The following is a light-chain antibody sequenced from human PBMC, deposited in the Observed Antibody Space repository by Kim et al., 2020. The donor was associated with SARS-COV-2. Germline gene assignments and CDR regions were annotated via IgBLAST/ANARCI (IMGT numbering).Light chain of an antibody. V-gene: IGKV1-27*01. J-gene: IGKJ1*01. Sequence: ESVGDRVTITCQASQGISNYVAWYQQKPGKVPKLLIYAASALRSGVPSRFSGSGSGTDFTLTITSLQPEDVAVYYCQQCKGAPWTFGHGTKVEIK. CDR1: QGISNY. CDR3: QQCKGAPWT. CDR2: AAS.